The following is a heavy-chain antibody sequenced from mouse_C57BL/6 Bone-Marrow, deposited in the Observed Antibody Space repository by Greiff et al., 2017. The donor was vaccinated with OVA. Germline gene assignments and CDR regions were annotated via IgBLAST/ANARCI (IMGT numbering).Heavy chain of an antibody. J-gene: IGHJ3*01. CDR2: ILPGSGST. Sequence: VMLVESGAELMKPGASVKLSCKATGYTFTGYWIEWVKQRPGHGLEWIGEILPGSGSTNYNEKFKGKATFTAYTSSNTAYMQLSSLTTEDSAIYYCATPERYDYAAWFAYWGQGTLVTVSA. CDR3: ATPERYDYAAWFAY. V-gene: IGHV1-9*01. CDR1: GYTFTGYW. D-gene: IGHD2-4*01.